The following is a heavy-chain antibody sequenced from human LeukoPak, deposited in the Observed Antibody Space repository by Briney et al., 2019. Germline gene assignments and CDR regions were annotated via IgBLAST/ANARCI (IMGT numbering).Heavy chain of an antibody. V-gene: IGHV4-59*10. CDR3: ARGVWNDAWFDP. Sequence: SETLSLTCAVYSGSFSGYYWSWIRQPAGKGLEWIGRIYTSGSTNYNPSLKSRVTMSVDTSKNQFSLKLSSVTAADTAVYYCARGVWNDAWFDPWGQGTLVTVSS. D-gene: IGHD1-1*01. J-gene: IGHJ5*02. CDR2: IYTSGST. CDR1: SGSFSGYY.